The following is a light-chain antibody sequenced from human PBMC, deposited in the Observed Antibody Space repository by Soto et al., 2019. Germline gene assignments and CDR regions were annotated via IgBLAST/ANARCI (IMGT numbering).Light chain of an antibody. CDR3: QHYGGSQGT. Sequence: EIVLTQSPGTLSLSPGERATLSCRASQSVASSSIAWYQQRLGQAPRLLIYGASNRATGIPARFSGSGSGTDFTLTFSRLDPEDFAVYYCQHYGGSQGTFGQGTKVDIK. CDR1: QSVASSS. V-gene: IGKV3-20*01. J-gene: IGKJ1*01. CDR2: GAS.